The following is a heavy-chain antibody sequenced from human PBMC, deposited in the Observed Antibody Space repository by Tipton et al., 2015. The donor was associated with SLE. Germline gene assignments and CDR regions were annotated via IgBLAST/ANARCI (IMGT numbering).Heavy chain of an antibody. J-gene: IGHJ2*01. V-gene: IGHV4-31*03. CDR1: GVSISNDDYY. Sequence: TLSLTCSVSGVSISNDDYYWNWIRQDPAKGLEWIGYIDYSGHTDYNPSLKNRVTLSLDTSENHFSLQLNSVTAADTAVYFCAGVGRYSDYANWYFDLWGPGTAVTVFS. CDR2: IDYSGHT. D-gene: IGHD5-12*01. CDR3: AGVGRYSDYANWYFDL.